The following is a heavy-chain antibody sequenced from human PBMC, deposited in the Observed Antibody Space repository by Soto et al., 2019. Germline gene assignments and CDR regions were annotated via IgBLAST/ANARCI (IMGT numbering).Heavy chain of an antibody. J-gene: IGHJ4*02. D-gene: IGHD1-26*01. CDR1: GDAFSSSV. CDR3: VSSRTYIGDFHEVVVDY. CDR2: IIPVFTTA. V-gene: IGHV1-69*18. Sequence: QVQLEQSGAEVKKPGSSVKVSCKASGDAFSSSVVSWVRQAPGQGLEWMGRIIPVFTTATYAQKFKDRVTITEDVSTSTAYMELSSLRSGDSAVYYCVSSRTYIGDFHEVVVDYCGQGTLVTVSS.